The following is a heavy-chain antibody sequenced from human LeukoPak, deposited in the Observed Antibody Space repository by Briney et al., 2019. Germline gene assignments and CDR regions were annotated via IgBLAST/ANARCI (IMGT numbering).Heavy chain of an antibody. J-gene: IGHJ4*02. CDR2: ISAYNGNT. CDR1: GYTFTSYG. CDR3: ARLRLGYCSSTSCYDPYYFDY. D-gene: IGHD2-2*01. Sequence: ASVKVSCKASGYTFTSYGISWVRQAPGQGLEWMGWISAYNGNTNYAQKPQGRVTMTTDTSTSTAYMELRSLRSDDTAVYYCARLRLGYCSSTSCYDPYYFDYWGQGTLVTVSS. V-gene: IGHV1-18*01.